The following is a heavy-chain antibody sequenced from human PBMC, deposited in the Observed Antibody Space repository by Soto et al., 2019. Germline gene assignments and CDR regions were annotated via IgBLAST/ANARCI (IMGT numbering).Heavy chain of an antibody. Sequence: GGSLRLSCAASEFIFSNYAMSWVRQAPGKGLEWVSAISGSGSNTYYAASVKGRFTISRDNSKNSLYLQMNSLRAEDTAVYYCAKEPYCSGGTCYSGAFDIWGQGTMVTVSS. CDR2: ISGSGSNT. J-gene: IGHJ3*02. CDR1: EFIFSNYA. V-gene: IGHV3-23*01. D-gene: IGHD2-15*01. CDR3: AKEPYCSGGTCYSGAFDI.